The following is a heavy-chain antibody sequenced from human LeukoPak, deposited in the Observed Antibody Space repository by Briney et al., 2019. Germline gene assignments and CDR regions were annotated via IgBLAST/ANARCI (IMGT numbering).Heavy chain of an antibody. CDR2: IYYSGST. Sequence: SETLSLTCTVSGGSISSYYWSWIRQPPGKGLEGIGYIYYSGSTNYNPSLKSRVTISVDTSKNQFSLKLSSVTAADTAVYYCAREYSGYVGGFDYWGQGTLVTVSS. V-gene: IGHV4-59*01. D-gene: IGHD5-12*01. CDR3: AREYSGYVGGFDY. J-gene: IGHJ4*02. CDR1: GGSISSYY.